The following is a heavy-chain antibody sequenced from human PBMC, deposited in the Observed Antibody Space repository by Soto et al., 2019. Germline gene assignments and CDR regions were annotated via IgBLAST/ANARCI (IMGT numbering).Heavy chain of an antibody. CDR2: INHSGST. CDR3: ARGMRRYSSGWAFDY. CDR1: GGSFSGYY. Sequence: QVQLQQWGAGLLKPSETLSLTCAVYGGSFSGYYWSWIRQPPGKGLEWIGEINHSGSTNYNPSLKGRVTISVDTSKNQFSLKLSSVTAADTAVYYCARGMRRYSSGWAFDYWGQGTLVTVSS. V-gene: IGHV4-34*01. J-gene: IGHJ4*02. D-gene: IGHD6-19*01.